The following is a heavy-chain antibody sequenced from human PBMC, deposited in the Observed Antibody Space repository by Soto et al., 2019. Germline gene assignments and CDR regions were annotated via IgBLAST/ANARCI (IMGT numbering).Heavy chain of an antibody. CDR1: GFTFSSYG. V-gene: IGHV3-30*18. CDR2: ISYDGSNK. Sequence: GSLRLSCAASGFTFSSYGIRLFRQSPFKWLEWVAVISYDGSNKYYADSVKGRFTISRDNSKNTLYLQMNSLRAEDTAVYYCAKGKGSNSYYYYGMDVWGQGTTVTVSS. J-gene: IGHJ6*02. D-gene: IGHD2-2*01. CDR3: AKGKGSNSYYYYGMDV.